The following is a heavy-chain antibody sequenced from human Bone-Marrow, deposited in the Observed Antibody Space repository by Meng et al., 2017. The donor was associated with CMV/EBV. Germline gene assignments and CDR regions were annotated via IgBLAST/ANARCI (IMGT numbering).Heavy chain of an antibody. V-gene: IGHV1-69*02. CDR2: IIPILGIA. CDR1: GYTFTDYY. CDR3: ARSGRVSYGMDV. J-gene: IGHJ6*02. D-gene: IGHD3/OR15-3a*01. Sequence: SVKVSCKASGYTFTDYYMHWVRQAPGQGLEWMGRIIPILGIANYAQKFQGRVTITADKSTSTAYMELSSLRSEDTAVYYCARSGRVSYGMDVWGQGTTVTVSS.